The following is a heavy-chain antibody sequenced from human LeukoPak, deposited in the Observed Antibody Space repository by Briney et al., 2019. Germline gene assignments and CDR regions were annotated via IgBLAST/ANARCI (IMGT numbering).Heavy chain of an antibody. CDR2: RSWDGGST. J-gene: IGHJ1*01. V-gene: IGHV3-43*01. D-gene: IGHD3-9*01. CDR3: AKGAGPAPTIDDFFQH. CDR1: GFTFDDYT. Sequence: GGSLRLSCAASGFTFDDYTMNWVRQAPGKGLEWVSLRSWDGGSTYYADSMKGRFTISRDNSKNSLYLQMNSLRTEDTALYYCAKGAGPAPTIDDFFQHWGQGTLVTVSS.